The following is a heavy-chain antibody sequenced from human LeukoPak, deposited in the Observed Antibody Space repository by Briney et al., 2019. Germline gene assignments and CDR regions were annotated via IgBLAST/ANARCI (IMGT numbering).Heavy chain of an antibody. V-gene: IGHV4-34*01. D-gene: IGHD3-10*01. Sequence: SETLSLTCAVYGGSFSGYYWSWIRQPPGKGLEWIGEINHSGSTNYNPSLKSRVTISVDTSKNQFSLKLGSVTAADTAVYYCARRSRRYDSRNGFDYWGQGTLVTVSS. J-gene: IGHJ4*02. CDR3: ARRSRRYDSRNGFDY. CDR1: GGSFSGYY. CDR2: INHSGST.